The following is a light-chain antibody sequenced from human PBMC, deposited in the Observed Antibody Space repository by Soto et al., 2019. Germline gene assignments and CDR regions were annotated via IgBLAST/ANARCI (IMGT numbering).Light chain of an antibody. CDR1: QSVSSN. Sequence: EIVMTQSPATLSVSPGERATLACRASQSVSSNLAWYQQKPGQAPRLLIYGASTRATGIPARFSGSGSGTEFTLTISSLQSEDFVVYYCQHYNNWPRTVGQGTKVEIK. CDR2: GAS. CDR3: QHYNNWPRT. J-gene: IGKJ1*01. V-gene: IGKV3-15*01.